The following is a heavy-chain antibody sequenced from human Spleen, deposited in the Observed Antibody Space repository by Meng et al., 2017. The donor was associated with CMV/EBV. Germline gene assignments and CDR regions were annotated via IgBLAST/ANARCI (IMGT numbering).Heavy chain of an antibody. V-gene: IGHV3-23*03. CDR2: IYSGGSAT. Sequence: GGSLRLSCAASDFTFGKYAMTWVRQAPGKGLEWVSLIYSGGSATYSADSVKGRFTISRDNSKNMLYLQMTSLRAEDTAVYYCAKVSTNYDWFDPWGQGTLVTVSS. CDR1: DFTFGKYA. D-gene: IGHD2-8*01. CDR3: AKVSTNYDWFDP. J-gene: IGHJ5*02.